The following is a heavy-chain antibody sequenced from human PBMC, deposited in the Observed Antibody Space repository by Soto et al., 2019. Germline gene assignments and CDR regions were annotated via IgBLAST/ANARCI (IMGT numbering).Heavy chain of an antibody. J-gene: IGHJ4*02. CDR2: ITCDGGNT. D-gene: IGHD3-9*01. Sequence: PGGSLSLSCAASGFTFSSYAVSWVRQAPGKGLEWVAAITCDGGNTYYADSVKGRFTISRDNAKNTLYLQMNSLGVEDTALYYCSYDTFGDKDFWGQGTPVTVSS. CDR1: GFTFSSYA. V-gene: IGHV3-23*01. CDR3: SYDTFGDKDF.